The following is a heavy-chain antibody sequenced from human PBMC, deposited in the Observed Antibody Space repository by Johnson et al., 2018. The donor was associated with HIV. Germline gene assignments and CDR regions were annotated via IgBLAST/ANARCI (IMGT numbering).Heavy chain of an antibody. CDR2: TSYDGSNK. CDR1: GFTFRSYA. D-gene: IGHD6-13*01. J-gene: IGHJ3*01. V-gene: IGHV3-30-3*01. CDR3: TRAGQGAYSSSWYGTLGAFDF. Sequence: QVQLVESGGGVVQPGRSLRLSCAASGFTFRSYAIHWVRQAPGKGLEWVALTSYDGSNKYYADSVKGRFTISRDNSKNTLYLQMNGLRAEDTAVYYCTRAGQGAYSSSWYGTLGAFDFWGQGTMVTVSS.